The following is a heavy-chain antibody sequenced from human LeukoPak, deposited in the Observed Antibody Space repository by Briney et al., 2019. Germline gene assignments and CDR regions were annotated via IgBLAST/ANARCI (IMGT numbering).Heavy chain of an antibody. Sequence: GGFLRLSCAASGFTFSRHWMYWVRQAPGKGLEWVANIKQDGSAKPYVDSVKGRFTISRDNAKNSLFLQMNSLRAEDTAVYYCARDNGWSADFWGQGTLVTVSS. D-gene: IGHD2-15*01. CDR1: GFTFSRHW. J-gene: IGHJ4*02. V-gene: IGHV3-7*03. CDR2: IKQDGSAK. CDR3: ARDNGWSADF.